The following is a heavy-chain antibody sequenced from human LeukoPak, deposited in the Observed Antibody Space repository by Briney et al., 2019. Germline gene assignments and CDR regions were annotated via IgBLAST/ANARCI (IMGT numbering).Heavy chain of an antibody. CDR1: GFPLRRYW. J-gene: IGHJ4*02. Sequence: GGSLRLSCAASGFPLRRYWMHWVRQAPGKGLVWVSRINIDGSKTKYADPVKGRFTISRDNAKNTLYLQMDSLRAEDTAVYYCARSLGGAYDYWGQGTLVTVSS. CDR3: ARSLGGAYDY. V-gene: IGHV3-74*01. D-gene: IGHD1-26*01. CDR2: INIDGSKT.